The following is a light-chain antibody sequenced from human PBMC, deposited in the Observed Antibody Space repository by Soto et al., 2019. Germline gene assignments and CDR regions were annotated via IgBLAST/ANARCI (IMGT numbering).Light chain of an antibody. J-gene: IGKJ5*01. CDR2: LGS. CDR1: QSLLHSNGYNY. Sequence: DIVMTQSPLSLPVTPGEPASISCRSSQSLLHSNGYNYLDWYLQKPGQSPQLLIYLGSNRASGVPDRFSGSGSGTDFTLKISRVEAEDVGVYYCMQGLQPPIIFGQGTRLEIK. CDR3: MQGLQPPII. V-gene: IGKV2-28*01.